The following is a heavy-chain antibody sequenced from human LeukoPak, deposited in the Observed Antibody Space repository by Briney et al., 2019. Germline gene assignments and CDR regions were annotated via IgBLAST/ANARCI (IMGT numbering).Heavy chain of an antibody. D-gene: IGHD3-9*01. J-gene: IGHJ4*02. Sequence: GASVTVSCKASGYTFTGYYMHWVRQAPGQGLEWMGWINPNSGGTNYAQKFQGRVTMTRDTSISTAYMELSRLRSDDTAAYYCARGVRYFDWLLPDDYWGQGTLVTVSS. CDR1: GYTFTGYY. CDR3: ARGVRYFDWLLPDDY. V-gene: IGHV1-2*02. CDR2: INPNSGGT.